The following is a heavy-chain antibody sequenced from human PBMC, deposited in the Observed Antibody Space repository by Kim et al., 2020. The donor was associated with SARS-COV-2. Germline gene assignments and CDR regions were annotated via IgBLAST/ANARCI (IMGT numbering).Heavy chain of an antibody. V-gene: IGHV1-18*01. CDR3: AKGSSSRGGDYFDY. Sequence: ASVKVSCKASGYTFTSYGISWVRQAPGQGLELMGWISAYNGNTNYAQKLQGRVTMTTDTSTSTAYMEVRSLRSDDTAVYYCAKGSSSRGGDYFDYWGQGTLVTVSS. J-gene: IGHJ4*02. CDR2: ISAYNGNT. CDR1: GYTFTSYG. D-gene: IGHD6-13*01.